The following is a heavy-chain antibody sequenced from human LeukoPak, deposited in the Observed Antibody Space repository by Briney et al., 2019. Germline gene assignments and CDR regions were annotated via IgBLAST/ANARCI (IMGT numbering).Heavy chain of an antibody. D-gene: IGHD3-10*01. CDR1: GSSFTSYW. CDR3: ARHLKSTGNWFDP. Sequence: GASLKISCQGSGSSFTSYWIGWVRQLPGKGLEWMGIIYPGDSDTRYSPSFQGQVTISADKSISTAYLQWSSLKASDTAMYYCARHLKSTGNWFDPWGQGTLVTVSS. V-gene: IGHV5-51*01. CDR2: IYPGDSDT. J-gene: IGHJ5*02.